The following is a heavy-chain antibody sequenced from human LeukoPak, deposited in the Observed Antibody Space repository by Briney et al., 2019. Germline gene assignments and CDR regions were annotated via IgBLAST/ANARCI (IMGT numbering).Heavy chain of an antibody. CDR3: AREGCSSTSCYLYYFDY. J-gene: IGHJ4*02. D-gene: IGHD2-2*01. CDR1: GFTFSSYG. CDR2: IWYDGSNK. V-gene: IGHV3-33*01. Sequence: GGSLRLSCAASGFTFSSYGMHWVRQAPGKGLEWVAVIWYDGSNKYYADSVKGRFTISRDNSKNTLYLQMNSLRAEDTAVYYCAREGCSSTSCYLYYFDYWGQGTLVTVSS.